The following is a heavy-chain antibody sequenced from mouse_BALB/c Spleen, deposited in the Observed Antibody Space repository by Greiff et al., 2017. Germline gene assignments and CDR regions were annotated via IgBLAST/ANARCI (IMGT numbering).Heavy chain of an antibody. V-gene: IGHV5-4*02. CDR2: ISDGGSYT. CDR1: GFTFSDYY. J-gene: IGHJ3*01. CDR3: ARDCTLYGNYEGWFAY. Sequence: EVKLVESGGGLVKPGGSLKLSCAASGFTFSDYYMYWVRQTPEKRLEWVATISDGGSYTYYPDSVKGRFTISRDNAKNNLYLQMSSLKSEDTAMYYCARDCTLYGNYEGWFAYWGQGTLVTVSA. D-gene: IGHD2-1*01.